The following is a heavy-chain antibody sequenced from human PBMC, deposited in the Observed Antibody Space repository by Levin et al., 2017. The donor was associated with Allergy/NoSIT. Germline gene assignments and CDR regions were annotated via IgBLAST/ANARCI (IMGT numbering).Heavy chain of an antibody. CDR2: IKQDGSET. CDR3: ARVRYYYDSSRYRWFDP. V-gene: IGHV3-7*01. D-gene: IGHD3-22*01. Sequence: GGSLRLSCAASGFTFSNDWMTWVRQAPGKGLEWVANIKQDGSETYYVDSVKGRFIISRDNAKNSLYLQMNSLRAEDTAVYYCARVRYYYDSSRYRWFDPWGQGTLVTVSS. CDR1: GFTFSNDW. J-gene: IGHJ5*02.